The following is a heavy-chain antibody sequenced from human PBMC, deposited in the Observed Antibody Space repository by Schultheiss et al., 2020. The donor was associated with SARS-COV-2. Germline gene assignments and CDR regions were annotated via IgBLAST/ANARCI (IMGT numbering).Heavy chain of an antibody. D-gene: IGHD6-13*01. CDR3: ARGAAAGIMNYYYYGMDV. V-gene: IGHV4-61*08. CDR2: IYYSGST. J-gene: IGHJ6*02. Sequence: SETLSLTCTVSGGSISSGGYSWSWIRQPPGKGLEWIGYIYYSGSTNYNPSLKSRVTISVDTSKNQFSLKLSSVTAADTAVYYCARGAAAGIMNYYYYGMDVWGQGTTVTVSS. CDR1: GGSISSGGYS.